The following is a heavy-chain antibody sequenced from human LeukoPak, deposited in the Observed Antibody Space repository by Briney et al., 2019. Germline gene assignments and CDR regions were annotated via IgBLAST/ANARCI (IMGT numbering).Heavy chain of an antibody. V-gene: IGHV3-66*01. CDR2: FYSDGTT. D-gene: IGHD1-26*01. CDR3: ARVGGNVVGATIVDY. J-gene: IGHJ4*02. Sequence: GGSLRLSCAASGFTFDDYGMSWVRQAPGKGLEWVSGFYSDGTTYYADSVKGRFIISRDNSENTLYLQMNSLRVEDSAIYYCARVGGNVVGATIVDYWGQGTLVTVSS. CDR1: GFTFDDYG.